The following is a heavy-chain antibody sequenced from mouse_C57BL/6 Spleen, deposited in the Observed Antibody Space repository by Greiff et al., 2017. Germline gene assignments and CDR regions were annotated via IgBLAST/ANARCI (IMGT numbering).Heavy chain of an antibody. J-gene: IGHJ3*01. CDR2: ISSGGSYT. CDR1: GFTFSSYG. CDR3: ASQGYGYYCFAY. Sequence: EVKLVESGGDLVKPGGSLKLSCAASGFTFSSYGMSWVRQTPDKRLEWVATISSGGSYTYYPDSVKGRFTISKDNAKNTLYRQMSSLKSEDTAMYYCASQGYGYYCFAYWGQGTLVTVSA. V-gene: IGHV5-6*01. D-gene: IGHD2-3*01.